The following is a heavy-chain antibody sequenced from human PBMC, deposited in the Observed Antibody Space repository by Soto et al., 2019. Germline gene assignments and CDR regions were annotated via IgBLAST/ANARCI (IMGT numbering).Heavy chain of an antibody. J-gene: IGHJ5*02. D-gene: IGHD3-22*01. CDR3: AKKSYDSRGCRWCHP. Sequence: SETLSLMCAVAGGSISRGGYSCSWIRQPPGKGLEWIGYIYHSGSTYYNPSLKSRVTISVDRSKNQFSLKLSSVTAADTAVYYCAKKSYDSRGCRWCHPWGPGPLFTAS. CDR2: IYHSGST. V-gene: IGHV4-30-2*01. CDR1: GGSISRGGYS.